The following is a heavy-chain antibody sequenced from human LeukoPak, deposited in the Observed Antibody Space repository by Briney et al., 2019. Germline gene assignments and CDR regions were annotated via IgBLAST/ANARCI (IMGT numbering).Heavy chain of an antibody. CDR1: GGSISSYY. D-gene: IGHD6-19*01. J-gene: IGHJ4*02. CDR3: ARHYTSAWYWLY. Sequence: PSETLSLTCTVSGGSISSYYWSWIRQPPGKGLEWIGYIYYSGSTYYNPSVKSRVTISVDTSKNQFSLKLSSVTAADTAVYYCARHYTSAWYWLYWGQGTLVTVSS. CDR2: IYYSGST. V-gene: IGHV4-59*08.